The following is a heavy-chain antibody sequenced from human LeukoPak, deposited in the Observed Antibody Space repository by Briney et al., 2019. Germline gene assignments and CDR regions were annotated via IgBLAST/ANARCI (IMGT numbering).Heavy chain of an antibody. Sequence: GRSLRLSCAASGFTFSSYATHWVRQAPGKGLEWVAVISYDGSNKYYADSVKGRFTISRDNSKNTLYLQMNSLRAEDTAVYYCAKGYCSSTSCYIPGDYFDYWGQGTLVTVSS. V-gene: IGHV3-30-3*01. CDR2: ISYDGSNK. CDR3: AKGYCSSTSCYIPGDYFDY. J-gene: IGHJ4*02. CDR1: GFTFSSYA. D-gene: IGHD2-2*02.